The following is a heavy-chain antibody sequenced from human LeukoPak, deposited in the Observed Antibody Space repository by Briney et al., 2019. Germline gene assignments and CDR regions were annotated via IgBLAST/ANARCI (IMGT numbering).Heavy chain of an antibody. CDR3: ARALSDGPPGMSEYFQH. V-gene: IGHV4-30-4*08. CDR1: DGSIRVSLYY. D-gene: IGHD6-13*01. J-gene: IGHJ1*01. CDR2: IYYSGST. Sequence: TASETLSLTCTVSDGSIRVSLYYWGWIRQPPGKGLEWIGYIYYSGSTYYNPSLKSRVTISVDTSKNQFSLKLSSVTAADTAVYYCARALSDGPPGMSEYFQHWGQGTLVTVSS.